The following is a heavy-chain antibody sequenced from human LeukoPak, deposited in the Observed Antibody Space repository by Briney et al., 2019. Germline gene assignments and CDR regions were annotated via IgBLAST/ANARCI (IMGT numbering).Heavy chain of an antibody. J-gene: IGHJ3*02. CDR3: ARRVPYGDGRNDAFDI. CDR2: IYPGDSDT. Sequence: GESLKISCKGSGYSFTSYWIGWVRQMPGKGLEWMGIIYPGDSDTRYSPSFQGQVTISADKSISTAYLQWSSLKASDTAMYYCARRVPYGDGRNDAFDIWGQGTMVTVSS. D-gene: IGHD4-17*01. CDR1: GYSFTSYW. V-gene: IGHV5-51*01.